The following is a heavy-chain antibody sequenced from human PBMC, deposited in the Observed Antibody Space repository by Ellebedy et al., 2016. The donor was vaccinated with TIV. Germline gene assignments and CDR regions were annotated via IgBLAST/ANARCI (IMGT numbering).Heavy chain of an antibody. D-gene: IGHD1-14*01. CDR2: ISSSSTYI. V-gene: IGHV3-21*01. Sequence: GESLKISCAASGFTFSDYNMNWVRQAPGKGLEWVSSISSSSTYIYYADSVKGRFTISRDNAKNSLYLQMNSLRAEDKAVYYCARSPDLRSPDYYYGMDVWGQGTTVTVSS. CDR1: GFTFSDYN. J-gene: IGHJ6*02. CDR3: ARSPDLRSPDYYYGMDV.